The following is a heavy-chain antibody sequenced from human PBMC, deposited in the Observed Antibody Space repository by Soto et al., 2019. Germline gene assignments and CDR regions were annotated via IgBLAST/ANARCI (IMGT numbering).Heavy chain of an antibody. D-gene: IGHD2-21*02. CDR1: GFMFNSYA. V-gene: IGHV3-64*01. J-gene: IGHJ2*01. Sequence: EVQLVESGGGLVQPGGSLRLSCAASGFMFNSYAMHWVRQAPGKGLEYVSAISSLGDSTFYANSVKDRFTISRDNYKNTLYLQMGSLRAEDMAVYYCARRTAGWYFDLWGRGTRVTVSS. CDR3: ARRTAGWYFDL. CDR2: ISSLGDST.